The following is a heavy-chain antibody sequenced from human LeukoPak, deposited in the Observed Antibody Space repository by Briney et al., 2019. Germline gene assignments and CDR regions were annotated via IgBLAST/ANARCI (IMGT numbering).Heavy chain of an antibody. D-gene: IGHD3-9*01. CDR2: ISSSSSYI. CDR3: ARAGTYYDILTGYDTPGYFDY. CDR1: GLTFSSYS. V-gene: IGHV3-21*01. Sequence: GGSLRLSCAASGLTFSSYSMNWVRQAPGKGLEWVSSISSSSSYIYYADSVKGRFTISRDNAKNSLYLQMNSLRAEDTAVYYCARAGTYYDILTGYDTPGYFDYWGQGTLVTVSS. J-gene: IGHJ4*02.